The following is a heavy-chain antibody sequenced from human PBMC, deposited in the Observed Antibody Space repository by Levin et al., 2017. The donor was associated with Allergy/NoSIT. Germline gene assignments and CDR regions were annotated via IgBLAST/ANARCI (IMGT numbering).Heavy chain of an antibody. CDR3: TRVLGDYDILTGYYIPLMDAFDS. Sequence: GESLKISCTASGFTFGDYAMSWFRQAPGKGLEWVGFIRSKAYGGTTEYAASVKGRFTISRDDSKSIAYLQMNSLKTEDTAVYYCTRVLGDYDILTGYYIPLMDAFDSWGQGTMVTVSS. CDR2: IRSKAYGGTT. CDR1: GFTFGDYA. V-gene: IGHV3-49*03. J-gene: IGHJ3*02. D-gene: IGHD3-9*01.